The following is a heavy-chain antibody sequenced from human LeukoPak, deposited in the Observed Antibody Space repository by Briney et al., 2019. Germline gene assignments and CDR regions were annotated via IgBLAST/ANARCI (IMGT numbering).Heavy chain of an antibody. CDR3: AHSYYDSSGYYYPFDY. J-gene: IGHJ4*02. D-gene: IGHD3-22*01. CDR1: GGSISSGDYY. CDR2: IYYSGST. Sequence: TSETLSLTCTVSGGSISSGDYYWSWIRQPPGKGLEWIGYIYYSGSTYYNPSLKSRVTISVDTSKNQFSLKLSSVTAADTAVYYCAHSYYDSSGYYYPFDYWGQGTLVTVSS. V-gene: IGHV4-30-4*01.